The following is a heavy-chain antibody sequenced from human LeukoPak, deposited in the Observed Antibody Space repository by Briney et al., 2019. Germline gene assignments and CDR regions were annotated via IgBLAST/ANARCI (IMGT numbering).Heavy chain of an antibody. J-gene: IGHJ4*02. CDR3: AKDKSTYYYGSGSLPGVFLDY. Sequence: GRSLRLSCAASGFTFSSYGMHRVRQAPGKGLEWVAVISFDGSYKFYADSVKGRFTISRDNSKNTLYLQMNSLRAEDTAVYYCAKDKSTYYYGSGSLPGVFLDYWGQGTLVTVSS. CDR2: ISFDGSYK. CDR1: GFTFSSYG. D-gene: IGHD3-10*01. V-gene: IGHV3-30*18.